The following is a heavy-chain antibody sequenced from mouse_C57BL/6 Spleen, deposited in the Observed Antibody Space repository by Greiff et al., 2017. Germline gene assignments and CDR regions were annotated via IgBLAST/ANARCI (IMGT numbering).Heavy chain of an antibody. CDR3: ARDYYGPFAY. Sequence: VKLQQSGAELVKPGASVKLSCKASGYTFTSYWMHWVKQRPGQGLEWIGMIHPNSGSTNYNEKFKSKATLTVDKSSSTAYMQLSSLTSEDSAVYYCARDYYGPFAYWGQGTLVTVSA. J-gene: IGHJ3*01. CDR1: GYTFTSYW. CDR2: IHPNSGST. D-gene: IGHD1-1*01. V-gene: IGHV1-64*01.